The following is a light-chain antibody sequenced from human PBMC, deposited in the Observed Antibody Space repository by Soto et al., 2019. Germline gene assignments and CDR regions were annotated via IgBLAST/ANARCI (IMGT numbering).Light chain of an antibody. V-gene: IGKV3-15*01. J-gene: IGKJ5*01. CDR2: GAS. CDR1: QSVSSN. Sequence: EIVLTQSPATLSLSPGERATLSCRASQSVSSNLAWYQQKPGQAPRLLIYGASTRATDIPARFSGSGSGTEFTLTISSLQSEDFAVYYCQQYSNWPSITFGQGTRLEIK. CDR3: QQYSNWPSIT.